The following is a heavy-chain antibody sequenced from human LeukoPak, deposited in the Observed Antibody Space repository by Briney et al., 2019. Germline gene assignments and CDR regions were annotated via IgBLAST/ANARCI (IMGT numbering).Heavy chain of an antibody. CDR2: ISGSGGST. CDR1: GFTFSSYA. CDR3: AKDFMVPSDYYMDV. J-gene: IGHJ6*03. V-gene: IGHV3-23*01. D-gene: IGHD3-10*01. Sequence: PGGSLRLSCAASGFTFSSYAMSWVRQAQGKGLEWVSAISGSGGSTYYADSVKGRFTISRDNSKNTLYLQMNSLRAEDTAVYYCAKDFMVPSDYYMDVWGKGTTVTVSS.